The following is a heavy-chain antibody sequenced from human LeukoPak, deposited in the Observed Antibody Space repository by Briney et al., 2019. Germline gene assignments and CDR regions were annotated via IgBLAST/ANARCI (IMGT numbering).Heavy chain of an antibody. V-gene: IGHV3-20*04. D-gene: IGHD4-17*01. J-gene: IGHJ3*02. CDR3: ANGYGDFPDAFDI. CDR1: GFTFDDYG. Sequence: PGGSLRLSCAASGFTFDDYGMSWVRQAPGKGLEWVSGINWNGGNTGYADSVKGRFTISRDNAKNSLYLEMNILRAEDTALYYCANGYGDFPDAFDIWGQGTMVTVSS. CDR2: INWNGGNT.